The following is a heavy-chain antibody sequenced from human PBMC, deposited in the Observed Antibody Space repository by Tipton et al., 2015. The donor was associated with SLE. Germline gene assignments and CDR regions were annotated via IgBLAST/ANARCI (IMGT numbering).Heavy chain of an antibody. CDR1: GGSFSGYY. CDR2: INHSGST. CDR3: ARDALKGMDV. Sequence: TLSLTCAVYGGSFSGYYWSWIRQPPGKGLEWIGEINHSGSTNYNPSLKSRVTISVDTSKNQLSLKLSSVTAADTAVYYCARDALKGMDVWGQGTTVTVSS. J-gene: IGHJ6*02. V-gene: IGHV4-34*01.